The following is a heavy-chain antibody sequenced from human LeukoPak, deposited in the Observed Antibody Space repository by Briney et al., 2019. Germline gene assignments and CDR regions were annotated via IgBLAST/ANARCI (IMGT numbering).Heavy chain of an antibody. CDR3: AKGLSSGWFHYYFDY. Sequence: GGSLGLSCAASGFTFSSDAMSWVRQAPGKGLEWVSAISGSGDSTYYADSVKGRFTISRDNSKNTLYLQMNSLRAEDTAVYYCAKGLSSGWFHYYFDYWGQGTLVTVSS. V-gene: IGHV3-23*01. D-gene: IGHD6-19*01. CDR1: GFTFSSDA. CDR2: ISGSGDST. J-gene: IGHJ4*02.